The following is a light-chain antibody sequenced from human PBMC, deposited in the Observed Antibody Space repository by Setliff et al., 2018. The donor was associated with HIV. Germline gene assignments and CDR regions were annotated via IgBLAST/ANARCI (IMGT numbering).Light chain of an antibody. CDR3: QVWDSSSGHNYV. CDR2: NDS. V-gene: IGLV3-21*04. Sequence: VLTQPPSVSGAPGQRVTISCTGSSSNIGAGHDVHWYQQRPGQAPVLVIYNDSDRPSGIPERFSGSNSGNTATLTISRVEAGDEADYYCQVWDSSSGHNYVFGTGTKVTVL. J-gene: IGLJ1*01. CDR1: SNIGAGHD.